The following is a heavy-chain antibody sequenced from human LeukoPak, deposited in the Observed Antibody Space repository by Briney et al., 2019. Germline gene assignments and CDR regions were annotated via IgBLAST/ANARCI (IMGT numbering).Heavy chain of an antibody. D-gene: IGHD3-3*01. V-gene: IGHV4-59*01. CDR1: GGSISSYY. CDR3: ARGDFWSGFDY. J-gene: IGHJ4*02. Sequence: PSETLSLTCTVSGGSISSYYWSWIRQPPGKGLERIGCIYYSGSTNYNPSLKSRVTISLDTSKNHFSLKLTSVTAADTAVYYCARGDFWSGFDYWGQGTLVTVSS. CDR2: IYYSGST.